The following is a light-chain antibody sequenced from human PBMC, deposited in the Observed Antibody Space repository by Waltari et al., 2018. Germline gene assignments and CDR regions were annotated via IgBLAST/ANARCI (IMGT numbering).Light chain of an antibody. CDR1: KLGDKY. CDR2: QDR. J-gene: IGLJ2*01. Sequence: SYELTQPPSVSVSPGQTASITCSGDKLGDKYACWYQQKPGQSPVLVIYQDRKRPSGIPERFSGSNSGNTATLIISGTQAMDEADYYCQAWDSSTASVVFGGGTKLTVL. CDR3: QAWDSSTASVV. V-gene: IGLV3-1*01.